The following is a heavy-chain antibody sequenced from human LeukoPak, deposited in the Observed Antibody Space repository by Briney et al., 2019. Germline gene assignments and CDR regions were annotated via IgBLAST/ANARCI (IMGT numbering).Heavy chain of an antibody. D-gene: IGHD6-13*01. V-gene: IGHV3-13*01. CDR1: GFTFRSDD. CDR3: ARAAYSSTWYSRYFDL. CDR2: IGTAGEI. Sequence: SGGSLRLSCAASGFTFRSDDMHWVRQATGKGLEWVSGIGTAGEIYYPGSVKGRFTISRENAKNSLYLQMNSLRAGDTAVYYCARAAYSSTWYSRYFDLWGRGTLVTVSS. J-gene: IGHJ2*01.